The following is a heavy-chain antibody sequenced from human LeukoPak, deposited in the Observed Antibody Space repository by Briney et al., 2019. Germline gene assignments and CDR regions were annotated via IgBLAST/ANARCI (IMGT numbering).Heavy chain of an antibody. D-gene: IGHD2-21*02. V-gene: IGHV3-74*01. CDR3: ARERGVTHPFDY. J-gene: IGHJ4*02. CDR2: IKNDGSGI. Sequence: GGSLRLSCAASGFNFINTWMHWVRQVPGQGLVRVARIKNDGSGIIYAYSVKGRFTISRDNARNTLYLQMNSLRAEDTAVYYCARERGVTHPFDYWGQGTLVTVSS. CDR1: GFNFINTW.